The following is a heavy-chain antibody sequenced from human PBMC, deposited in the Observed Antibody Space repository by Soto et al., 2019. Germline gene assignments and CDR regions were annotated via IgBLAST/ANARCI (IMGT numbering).Heavy chain of an antibody. Sequence: PGGSLRLSCAASGFTFSSYGMSWVRQAPGKGLEWVSAISGSGGSTYYADSVKGRFTISRDNSKNTLYLQMNSLRAEDTAVYHCAKDGHCSSTSCWNDYWGQGTLVTVSS. CDR1: GFTFSSYG. CDR3: AKDGHCSSTSCWNDY. V-gene: IGHV3-23*01. D-gene: IGHD2-2*03. J-gene: IGHJ4*02. CDR2: ISGSGGST.